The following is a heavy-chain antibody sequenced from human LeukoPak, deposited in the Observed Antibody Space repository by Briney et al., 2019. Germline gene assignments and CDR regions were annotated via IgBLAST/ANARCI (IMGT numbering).Heavy chain of an antibody. V-gene: IGHV4-39*07. CDR3: ARTLSSGSYLD. CDR1: GGSISSTTHY. J-gene: IGHJ4*02. CDR2: MHYSGST. D-gene: IGHD3-10*02. Sequence: SETLSLTCTVSGGSISSTTHYWSWIRQPPGKGLEWIGSMHYSGSTYYNPSLKSRVTISVDTSKNQFSLKLTSVTAADTAVYYCARTLSSGSYLDWGQGTLVTVSS.